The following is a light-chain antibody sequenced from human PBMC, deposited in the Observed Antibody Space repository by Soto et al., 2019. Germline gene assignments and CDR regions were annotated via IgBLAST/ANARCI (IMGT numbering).Light chain of an antibody. V-gene: IGLV2-23*01. J-gene: IGLJ3*02. CDR2: EGS. CDR3: CSYAGRWV. CDR1: SSDVGSYNL. Sequence: QSALTQPASVSGSPGQSITISCTGTSSDVGSYNLVSWYQQHPGKAPKLMIYEGSKRPSGVSNRFSGSKSGNTASLTISGLQAEDEADYYCCSYAGRWVFGGGTKRTVL.